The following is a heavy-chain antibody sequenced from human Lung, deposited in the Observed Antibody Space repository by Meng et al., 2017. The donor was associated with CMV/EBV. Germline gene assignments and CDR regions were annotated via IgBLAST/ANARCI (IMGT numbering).Heavy chain of an antibody. CDR1: GYTFTGYY. J-gene: IGHJ6*02. CDR3: ARNGYCSSTSCYRYGMDV. D-gene: IGHD2-2*01. V-gene: IGHV1-2*02. Sequence: SXXVSXXASGYTFTGYYMHWVRQAPGQGLEWMGWINPNSGGTNYAQKFQGRVTMTRDTSISTAYMELSRLRSDDTAVYYCARNGYCSSTSCYRYGMDVWGQGXTVTVSS. CDR2: INPNSGGT.